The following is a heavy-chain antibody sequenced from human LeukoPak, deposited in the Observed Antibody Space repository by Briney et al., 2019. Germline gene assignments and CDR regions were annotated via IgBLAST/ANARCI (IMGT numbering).Heavy chain of an antibody. CDR2: INSGNGNT. Sequence: GASVNVSFKASGYTFTSYAMHWVRQAPGQRLEWMGWINSGNGNTKYSQKFQGRVTITRDTSASTAYMELSSLRSEDTAVYYCARVLRFLEHGMDVWGQGTTVTVSS. J-gene: IGHJ6*02. CDR3: ARVLRFLEHGMDV. V-gene: IGHV1-3*01. D-gene: IGHD3-3*01. CDR1: GYTFTSYA.